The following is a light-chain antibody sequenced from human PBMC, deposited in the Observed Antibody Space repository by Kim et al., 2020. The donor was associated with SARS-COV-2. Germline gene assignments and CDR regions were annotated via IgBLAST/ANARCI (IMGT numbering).Light chain of an antibody. CDR3: QQYSNSRT. CDR2: RAS. Sequence: EIVLTQSPGTLSLSPGERATLSCRASQSVSSSYLAWYQQKPGQAPRLLIYRASSRATGIPDRFSGSGSGTDFTLTISRLEPEDFAVYYCQQYSNSRTFGQGTKVEIK. CDR1: QSVSSSY. V-gene: IGKV3-20*01. J-gene: IGKJ1*01.